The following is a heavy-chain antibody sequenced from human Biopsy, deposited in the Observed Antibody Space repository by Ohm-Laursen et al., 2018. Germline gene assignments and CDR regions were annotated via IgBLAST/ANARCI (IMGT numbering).Heavy chain of an antibody. D-gene: IGHD6-6*01. CDR2: INEVSSHI. V-gene: IGHV3-21*01. CDR3: ARDSSGTARAGSMDV. Sequence: GSLRLSCSAFGFTFSSFSMNWVRQAPGKGLEWISYINEVSSHIYDADSVKGRITVARDNAKNSLYLQLSSLRAEDTAVYYCARDSSGTARAGSMDVWGQGTTVTVSS. CDR1: GFTFSSFS. J-gene: IGHJ6*02.